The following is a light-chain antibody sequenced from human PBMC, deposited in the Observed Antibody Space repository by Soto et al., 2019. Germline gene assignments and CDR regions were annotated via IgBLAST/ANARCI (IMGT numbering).Light chain of an antibody. Sequence: EIVLTQSPGTLSLSPGERATLSCRASQSVSSSYLAWYQQKPGQAPRLLIYGASSRATGLPDRFSGSGSGTGFTLAISRLEPEAFAVYYCQQYGSSPFTFAPGTKVDIK. CDR3: QQYGSSPFT. CDR2: GAS. J-gene: IGKJ3*01. CDR1: QSVSSSY. V-gene: IGKV3-20*01.